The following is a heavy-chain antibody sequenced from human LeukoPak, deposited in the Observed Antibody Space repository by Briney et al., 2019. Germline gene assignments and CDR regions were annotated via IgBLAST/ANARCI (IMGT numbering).Heavy chain of an antibody. Sequence: ASVNVSCKASGYTFNANYIHWVRQAPGQGVEGMGGINPNSGETNYSQKFQGRVIVTRDTSISTAYMELSRLTSDDTAVYYCARVGDCSRGVCYNYGYWGQGTQVTVSS. V-gene: IGHV1-2*02. D-gene: IGHD2-8*01. J-gene: IGHJ4*02. CDR1: GYTFNANY. CDR2: INPNSGET. CDR3: ARVGDCSRGVCYNYGY.